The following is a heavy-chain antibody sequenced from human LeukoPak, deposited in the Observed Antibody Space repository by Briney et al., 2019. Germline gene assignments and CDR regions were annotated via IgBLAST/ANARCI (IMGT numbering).Heavy chain of an antibody. D-gene: IGHD3-22*01. CDR2: IIPIFGTA. CDR3: ARNKGRCYYDSSGYCPNPFDY. V-gene: IGHV1-69*13. Sequence: SVKVSCKASGGTFSSYAISWVRQAPGQGLEWMGGIIPIFGTANYAQKFQGRVTITADESTSTAYMELSSLRSEDTAVYYCARNKGRCYYDSSGYCPNPFDYWGQGTLVTVSS. CDR1: GGTFSSYA. J-gene: IGHJ4*02.